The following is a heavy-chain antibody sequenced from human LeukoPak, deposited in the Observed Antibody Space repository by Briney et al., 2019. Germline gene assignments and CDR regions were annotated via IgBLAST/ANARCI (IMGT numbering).Heavy chain of an antibody. CDR2: FKSKTDGGTI. CDR3: VADLFNHYYGMDV. Sequence: GGSLRLSCAASGFTFSNAWMSWVRQAPGEGLEWVGRFKSKTDGGTIDYAAPVKGRFTISRDDSKDTLYLQMNSLNTEDTAVYYCVADLFNHYYGMDVWGQGTTVTVSS. J-gene: IGHJ6*02. V-gene: IGHV3-15*01. CDR1: GFTFSNAW.